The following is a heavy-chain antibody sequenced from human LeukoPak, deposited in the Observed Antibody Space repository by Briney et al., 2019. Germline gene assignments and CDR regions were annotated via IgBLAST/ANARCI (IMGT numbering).Heavy chain of an antibody. D-gene: IGHD3-22*01. CDR2: ISAYSGNT. V-gene: IGHV1-18*01. CDR1: GYTFTSYD. Sequence: GASVTVSCKASGYTFTSYDISWVRQAPGQGPEWMGWISAYSGNTNYAQKLQGRVTMTTDTSTSTAYMELRSLRSDDTAVYYCARDHDPHYYDSSGYYGYWGQGTLVTVSS. CDR3: ARDHDPHYYDSSGYYGY. J-gene: IGHJ4*02.